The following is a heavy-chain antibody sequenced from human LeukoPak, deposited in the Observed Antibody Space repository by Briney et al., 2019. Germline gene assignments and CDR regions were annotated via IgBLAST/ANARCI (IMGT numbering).Heavy chain of an antibody. J-gene: IGHJ4*02. CDR1: GFSYCDLH. D-gene: IGHD4/OR15-4a*01. Sequence: GGSLRLSCTASGFSYCDLHMTWLRQAPGKGLEWVSSISSSSSYIYYADSLMGRFTISRDNAKSSLYLEMNSLRAEDTAIYYCSRVDMTIRALDYWGRGTPVTVSS. CDR2: ISSSSSYI. V-gene: IGHV3-21*01. CDR3: SRVDMTIRALDY.